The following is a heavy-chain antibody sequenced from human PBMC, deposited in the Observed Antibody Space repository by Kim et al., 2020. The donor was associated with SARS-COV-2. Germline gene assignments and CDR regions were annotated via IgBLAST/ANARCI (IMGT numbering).Heavy chain of an antibody. Sequence: GESLKISCKGSGYSFTSYWINWVRQMPGKGLEWVGRIDPSDSYTNYSPSFQGHVTISADKSISTAYLQWSSLKASDTAMFYCARLQGTDYGDLDYWGQGTLVTVSS. D-gene: IGHD4-17*01. J-gene: IGHJ4*02. CDR3: ARLQGTDYGDLDY. CDR1: GYSFTSYW. CDR2: IDPSDSYT. V-gene: IGHV5-10-1*01.